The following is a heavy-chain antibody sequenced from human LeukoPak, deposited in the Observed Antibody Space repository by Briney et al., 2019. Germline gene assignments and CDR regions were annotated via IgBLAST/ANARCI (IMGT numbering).Heavy chain of an antibody. Sequence: ASVKVSCKASGYTFTGYYMHWARQAPGQGLEWMGWINPNSGGTNYAQKFQGRVTMTRDTSISTAYMELSRLRSDDTAVYYCARVRITFGGVIAPLGYWGQGTLVTVSS. CDR2: INPNSGGT. CDR3: ARVRITFGGVIAPLGY. D-gene: IGHD3-16*02. J-gene: IGHJ4*02. CDR1: GYTFTGYY. V-gene: IGHV1-2*02.